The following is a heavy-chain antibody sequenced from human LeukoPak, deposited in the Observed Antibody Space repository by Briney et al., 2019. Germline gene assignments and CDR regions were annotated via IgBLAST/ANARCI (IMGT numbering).Heavy chain of an antibody. J-gene: IGHJ6*02. D-gene: IGHD5-12*01. V-gene: IGHV1-2*04. CDR2: INPNSGGT. CDR3: ARDGLIVATISTPDYGMDV. Sequence: ASVKVSCKASGYTFTGYYMHWVRQAPGQGLEWVGWINPNSGGTNYAQKFQGWVTMTRDTSISTAYMELSRLRSDDTAVYYCARDGLIVATISTPDYGMDVWGQGTTVTVSS. CDR1: GYTFTGYY.